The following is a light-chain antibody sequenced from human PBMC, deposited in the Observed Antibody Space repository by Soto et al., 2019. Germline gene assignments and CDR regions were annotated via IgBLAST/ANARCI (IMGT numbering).Light chain of an antibody. CDR3: QQFATSPLT. CDR1: QSVSSN. V-gene: IGKV3-20*01. Sequence: EIVMTQSPATPSVSPGERATLSCRASQSVSSNLAWYQQKPGQAHRLLIYGAYSRATGIQDRFSGSGSGTDFTLTIRRLEPEDFAVYYCQQFATSPLTVGGGTKVDIK. J-gene: IGKJ4*01. CDR2: GAY.